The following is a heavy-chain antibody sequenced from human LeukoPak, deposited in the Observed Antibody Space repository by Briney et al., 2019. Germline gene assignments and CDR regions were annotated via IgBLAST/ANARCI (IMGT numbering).Heavy chain of an antibody. Sequence: ASVKVSSKASGYTFTSYYMHWVRQAPGQGLEWMGIINPSGGSTSYAQKFQGRVTMTRDTSTSTVYMELSSLRSEDTAVYYCARDVGYGSGSTYFDYWGQGTLVTVSS. V-gene: IGHV1-46*01. CDR1: GYTFTSYY. D-gene: IGHD3-10*01. J-gene: IGHJ4*02. CDR3: ARDVGYGSGSTYFDY. CDR2: INPSGGST.